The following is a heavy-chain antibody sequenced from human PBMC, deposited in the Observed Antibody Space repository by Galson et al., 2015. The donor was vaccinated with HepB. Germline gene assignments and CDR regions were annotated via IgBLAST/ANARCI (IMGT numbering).Heavy chain of an antibody. Sequence: SLRLSCATFGFTFSRYAMSWVRQAPGKGLEWVSGMSGTGGTTFYSDSVKGRFTISRDNSKNTLYLQMNSLRVEDTAVYYCAKVAVVVTTIPYCFDYWGQGTQVTVSS. J-gene: IGHJ4*02. D-gene: IGHD2-21*02. V-gene: IGHV3-23*01. CDR3: AKVAVVVTTIPYCFDY. CDR2: MSGTGGTT. CDR1: GFTFSRYA.